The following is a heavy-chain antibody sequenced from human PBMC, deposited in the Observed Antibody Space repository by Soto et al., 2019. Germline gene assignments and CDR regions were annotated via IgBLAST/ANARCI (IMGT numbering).Heavy chain of an antibody. Sequence: QVQLQESGPGLVKPSETLSLACNVSGGSFGNYYWSWIRQPPGKGLEWIGYIYFGGSTNYNPSLKILASISIDTSKHQLALRLSSVTAADSAVYYCATGLFVPDNYFYYGVDVWGHGTAVTISS. V-gene: IGHV4-59*01. CDR3: ATGLFVPDNYFYYGVDV. CDR2: IYFGGST. D-gene: IGHD2-21*01. CDR1: GGSFGNYY. J-gene: IGHJ6*02.